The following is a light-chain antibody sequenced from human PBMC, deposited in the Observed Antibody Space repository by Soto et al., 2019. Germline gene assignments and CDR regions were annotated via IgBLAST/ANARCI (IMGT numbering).Light chain of an antibody. CDR1: QSLLYSSYKNNY. J-gene: IGKJ4*01. CDR3: QQGHSPLLT. V-gene: IGKV4-1*01. CDR2: WAS. Sequence: DIVMTQSPDSLAVSLGDRATINCKSSQSLLYSSYKNNYLAWYQQKAGQPPKLLIYWASARESGVPDRFSGSGSGTDFTLTISSLQPEDAAVYFCQQGHSPLLTFGGGTRVEI.